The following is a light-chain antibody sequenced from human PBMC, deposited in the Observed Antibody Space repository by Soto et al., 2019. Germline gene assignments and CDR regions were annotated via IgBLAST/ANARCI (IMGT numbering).Light chain of an antibody. J-gene: IGKJ4*01. CDR3: QQRSNWPS. CDR1: QSVSSY. Sequence: EIVLTQSPATLSLSPGERATLSCRASQSVSSYLAWYHQKPGQAPRLLIYDASNRATGIPARFSGSGSATDFTLTISSLEPEDFAVYYCQQRSNWPSFGGGTKVEIK. CDR2: DAS. V-gene: IGKV3-11*01.